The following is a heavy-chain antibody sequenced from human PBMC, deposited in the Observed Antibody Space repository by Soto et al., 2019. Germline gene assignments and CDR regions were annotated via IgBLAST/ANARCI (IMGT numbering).Heavy chain of an antibody. CDR3: VRDGTKTLRDWFDP. CDR2: IYATGTT. D-gene: IGHD1-1*01. Sequence: KTSDTLSLTCTVSGTSISGIYWSWIRKSAGKGLEWIGRIYATGTTDYNPSLNSRVMMSVDTSKKQFSLKLRSVTAADTAVYYCVRDGTKTLRDWFDPWGQGISVTVSS. J-gene: IGHJ5*02. V-gene: IGHV4-4*07. CDR1: GTSISGIY.